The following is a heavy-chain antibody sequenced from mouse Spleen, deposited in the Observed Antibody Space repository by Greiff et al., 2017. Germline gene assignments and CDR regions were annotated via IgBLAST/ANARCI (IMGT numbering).Heavy chain of an antibody. CDR2: ISSGGGNT. D-gene: IGHD2-2*01. CDR3: ARHRGYEFAY. CDR1: GFTFSSYA. Sequence: EVQRVESGGGLVKLGGSLKLSCAASGFTFSSYAMSWVRQTPEKRLEWVATISSGGGNTYYPDSVKGRFTISRDNAKNTLYLQMSSLKSEDTAMYYCARHRGYEFAYWGQGTLVTVSA. V-gene: IGHV5-9-3*01. J-gene: IGHJ3*01.